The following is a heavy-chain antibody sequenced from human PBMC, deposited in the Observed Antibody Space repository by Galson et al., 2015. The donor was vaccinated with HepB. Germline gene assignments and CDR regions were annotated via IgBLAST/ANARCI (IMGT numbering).Heavy chain of an antibody. V-gene: IGHV3-30*04. D-gene: IGHD3-10*01. Sequence: SLRLSCAASGFTFSSYAMHWVRQAPGKGLEWVAVISYDGSNKYYADSVKGRFTISRDNSKNTLYPQMNSLRAEDTAVYYCARDPAYYYGSGSYWFDPWGQGTLVTVSS. CDR1: GFTFSSYA. CDR2: ISYDGSNK. CDR3: ARDPAYYYGSGSYWFDP. J-gene: IGHJ5*02.